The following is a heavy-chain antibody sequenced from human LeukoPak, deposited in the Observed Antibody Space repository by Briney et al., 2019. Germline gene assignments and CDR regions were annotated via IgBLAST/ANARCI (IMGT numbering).Heavy chain of an antibody. CDR1: GGSISSYY. V-gene: IGHV4-59*01. CDR2: IYYSGST. CDR3: ARVGVYYGSGSYGYYFDY. Sequence: PSETLSLTCTVSGGSISSYYWSWIRQPPGKGLEWIGYIYYSGSTNYNPSLKSRVTISVDTSKNQFSLKLSSVTAADTAVYYCARVGVYYGSGSYGYYFDYWGQGTLVTVSS. D-gene: IGHD3-10*01. J-gene: IGHJ4*02.